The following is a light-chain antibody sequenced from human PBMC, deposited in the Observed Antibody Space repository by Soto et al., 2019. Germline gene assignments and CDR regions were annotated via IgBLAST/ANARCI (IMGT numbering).Light chain of an antibody. CDR3: QQYGTSALT. J-gene: IGKJ4*01. CDR2: GTS. Sequence: FVLTQSPGTLSLSPGERATLSCRASQSVSSSYLVWYQQRPGQPPRLLIYGTSTRAAGISDRFSGSGSGTDFTLTIYRLEPGDSAVYYCQQYGTSALTFGGGTKV. CDR1: QSVSSSY. V-gene: IGKV3-20*01.